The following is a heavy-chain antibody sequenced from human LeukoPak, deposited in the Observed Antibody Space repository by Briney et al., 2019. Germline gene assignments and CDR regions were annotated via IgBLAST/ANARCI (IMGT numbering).Heavy chain of an antibody. CDR3: ARVSIAAAGTLDY. J-gene: IGHJ4*02. V-gene: IGHV1-69*05. CDR2: IIPIFGTA. Sequence: SVKVSCKXSGGTFSSYAISWVRQAPGQGLEWMGGIIPIFGTANYAQKFQGRVTITTDESTSTAYMELSSLRSEDTAVYYCARVSIAAAGTLDYWGQGTLVTVSS. CDR1: GGTFSSYA. D-gene: IGHD6-13*01.